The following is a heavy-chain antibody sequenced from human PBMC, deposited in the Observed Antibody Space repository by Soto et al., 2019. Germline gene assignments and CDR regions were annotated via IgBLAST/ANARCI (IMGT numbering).Heavy chain of an antibody. J-gene: IGHJ5*02. CDR3: ASPKIAFYNWFDP. CDR2: IYYSGTT. Sequence: SETLSLTCSVSGDSITSYYWGWIRQPPGKGLEWIGSIYYSGTTYYNPSLKSRVTISVDTSKNQFSLNLSSVTAADTAVYYCASPKIAFYNWFDPWGQGTLVTSPQ. D-gene: IGHD3-3*02. CDR1: GDSITSYY. V-gene: IGHV4-39*01.